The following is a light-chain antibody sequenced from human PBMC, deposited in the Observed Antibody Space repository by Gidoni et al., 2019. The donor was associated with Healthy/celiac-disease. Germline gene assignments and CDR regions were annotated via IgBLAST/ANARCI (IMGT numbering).Light chain of an antibody. CDR3: QQYNSVT. CDR2: KAS. V-gene: IGKV1-5*03. J-gene: IGKJ1*01. Sequence: DIQMTQSPSTLSASVGDRVTITCRASQSISSWLAWYQQKPGKAPKLLIYKASSLESGVPSRFSGSGSRTEFTLTISSLQPDDFATYYCQQYNSVTFGQGTKVEIK. CDR1: QSISSW.